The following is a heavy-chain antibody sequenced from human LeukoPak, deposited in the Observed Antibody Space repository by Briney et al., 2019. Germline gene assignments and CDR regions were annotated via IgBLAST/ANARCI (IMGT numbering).Heavy chain of an antibody. CDR3: AKERPSGYYYDSSGSSPLDY. V-gene: IGHV3-23*01. CDR1: GFTFSSYA. J-gene: IGHJ4*02. CDR2: ISGSGGST. Sequence: PGGSLRLSCAASGFTFSSYAMSWVRQAPGKGLEWGSGISGSGGSTYYADSVKGRFTISRDNSKNTLYLQMNSLRAEDTAVYYCAKERPSGYYYDSSGSSPLDYWGQGTLVTVSS. D-gene: IGHD3-22*01.